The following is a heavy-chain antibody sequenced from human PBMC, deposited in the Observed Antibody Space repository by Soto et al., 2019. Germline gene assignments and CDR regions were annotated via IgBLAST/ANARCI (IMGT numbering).Heavy chain of an antibody. Sequence: QVQLQESGPGLVRPSETLSLTCTVSGDSITNYQWSWIRQSPEKGLEWIGYIFDSGNTIYNPSVTSRVATSADSSRHQFSLKFTSVTAADTAIYYCAGAIRGGSYRFDYWGQGALVTVFS. CDR2: IFDSGNT. CDR1: GDSITNYQ. J-gene: IGHJ4*02. CDR3: AGAIRGGSYRFDY. D-gene: IGHD1-26*01. V-gene: IGHV4-4*09.